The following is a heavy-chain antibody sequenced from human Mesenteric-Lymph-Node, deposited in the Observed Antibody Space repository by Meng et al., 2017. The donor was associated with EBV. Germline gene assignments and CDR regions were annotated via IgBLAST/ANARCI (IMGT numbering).Heavy chain of an antibody. CDR2: FGVYNDTT. CDR1: GYGFTRYG. J-gene: IGHJ4*01. CDR3: ARGASTSWPVDY. Sequence: QVQLVQAGAEVQTRGASVKFSWKISGYGFTRYGISWVRQAPGQGLEWMGWFGVYNDTTNYAQKFQGRVTVTTDISANTAYMELRSLRSEDTAVYYCARGASTSWPVDYWGHGTLVTVSS. V-gene: IGHV1-18*01. D-gene: IGHD6-19*01.